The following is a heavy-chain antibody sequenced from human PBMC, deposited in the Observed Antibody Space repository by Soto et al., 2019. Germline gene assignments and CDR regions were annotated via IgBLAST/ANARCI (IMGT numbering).Heavy chain of an antibody. D-gene: IGHD2-2*01. CDR2: INAGNGYT. CDR1: GYTFTAYA. Sequence: GASVKVSCKASGYTFTAYAIHWVRQAPGQSLEWMGWINAGNGYTKYSEKIQGRVTITRDTSATTAYMELSSLRSEDTAVYYCARTLGYCSSTSCYFSWFDPWGQGTLVTVSS. J-gene: IGHJ5*02. V-gene: IGHV1-3*01. CDR3: ARTLGYCSSTSCYFSWFDP.